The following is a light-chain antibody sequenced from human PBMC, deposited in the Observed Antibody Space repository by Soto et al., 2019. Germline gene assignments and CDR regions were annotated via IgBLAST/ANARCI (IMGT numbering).Light chain of an antibody. J-gene: IGKJ4*01. CDR1: QSVTSSY. Sequence: EIVLTQSPGTLSLSPGERATLSCRASQSVTSSYLAWYQQKPGQARRLLIYGASSRATGIPDRFSGSGSGTDFTLTISRLEPQDFAMYYCHHYCSSPLTFGGGTKVEIK. CDR3: HHYCSSPLT. V-gene: IGKV3-20*01. CDR2: GAS.